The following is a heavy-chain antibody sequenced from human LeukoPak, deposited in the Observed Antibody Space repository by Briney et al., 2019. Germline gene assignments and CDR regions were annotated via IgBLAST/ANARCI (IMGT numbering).Heavy chain of an antibody. J-gene: IGHJ6*03. D-gene: IGHD2-15*01. CDR1: GFTFSSYW. CDR2: IKQDGSVK. CDR3: ARVGAARYYYYYMDV. Sequence: GGSLRLSCAASGFTFSSYWLSWVRQAPGKGLEWVANIKQDGSVKYYVDSLKGRFTVSRDNAENALYLQINSLRVGDTAVYYCARVGAARYYYYYMDVWGKGTTVTVSS. V-gene: IGHV3-7*01.